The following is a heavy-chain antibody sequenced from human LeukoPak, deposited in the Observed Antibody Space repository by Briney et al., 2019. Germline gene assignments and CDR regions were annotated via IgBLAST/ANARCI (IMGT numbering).Heavy chain of an antibody. J-gene: IGHJ4*02. CDR2: ISHSGYDI. CDR3: ANHLACGSTTCPSFDH. Sequence: GGSLRLSCAASGFTFSRYSMNWVRQAPGKGLEWVSSISHSGYDIYYADSVKGRFTISRDNAKNSLSLQMNNLRIDDTAVYYCANHLACGSTTCPSFDHWGQGTPVTVSS. D-gene: IGHD2-2*01. V-gene: IGHV3-21*01. CDR1: GFTFSRYS.